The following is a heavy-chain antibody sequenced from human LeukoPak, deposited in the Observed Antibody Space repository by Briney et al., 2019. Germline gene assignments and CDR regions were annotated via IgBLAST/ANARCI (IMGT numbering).Heavy chain of an antibody. CDR3: ARGTRYDSSGYYSQDLDY. CDR1: GFTFSSYS. J-gene: IGHJ4*02. D-gene: IGHD3-22*01. Sequence: GGSLRLSCAASGFTFSSYSMNWVRQAPGKGLEWVSYISSSSSTIYYADSVKGRFTISRDNAKNSLCLQMNSLRAEDTAVYYCARGTRYDSSGYYSQDLDYWGQGTLVTVSS. V-gene: IGHV3-48*01. CDR2: ISSSSSTI.